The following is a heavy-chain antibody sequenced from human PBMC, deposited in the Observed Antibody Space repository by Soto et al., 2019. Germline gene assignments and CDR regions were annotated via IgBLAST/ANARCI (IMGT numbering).Heavy chain of an antibody. Sequence: QVQLQESGPGLVKPSQTLSLTCTVSGGSISSGGYYWNWIRQHPGKGLEWIGYIYYSGSTSYNPSLTSRVTISLDTSKNQYSLKLSSVTAADTAVYYCARDQSGYALFDYWGQGTLVTVSS. V-gene: IGHV4-31*03. D-gene: IGHD5-12*01. CDR3: ARDQSGYALFDY. CDR1: GGSISSGGYY. J-gene: IGHJ4*02. CDR2: IYYSGST.